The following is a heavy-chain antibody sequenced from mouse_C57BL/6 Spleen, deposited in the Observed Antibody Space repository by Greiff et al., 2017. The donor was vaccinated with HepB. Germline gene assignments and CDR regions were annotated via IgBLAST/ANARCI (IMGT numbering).Heavy chain of an antibody. V-gene: IGHV1-55*01. CDR3: ARTGTTVVARGFAY. D-gene: IGHD1-1*01. J-gene: IGHJ3*01. CDR1: GYTFTSYW. CDR2: IYPGSGST. Sequence: QVQLQQPGAELVKPGASVKMSCKASGYTFTSYWITWVKQRPGQGLEWIGDIYPGSGSTNYNEKFKSKATLTVDTSSSTAYTQLSSLTSEDSAVYYCARTGTTVVARGFAYWGQGTLVTVSA.